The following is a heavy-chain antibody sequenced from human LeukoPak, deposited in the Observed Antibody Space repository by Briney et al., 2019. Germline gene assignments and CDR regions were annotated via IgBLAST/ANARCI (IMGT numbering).Heavy chain of an antibody. CDR1: GGSFSGYY. J-gene: IGHJ6*04. D-gene: IGHD3-3*01. CDR3: ARVLPFLEWLPPPDV. Sequence: PSETLSLTCAVYGGSFSGYYWSWIRQPPGKGLEWIGKINHSGSTNYNPSLKSRVTISVDTSKNQFSLKLSSVTAADTAVYYCARVLPFLEWLPPPDVWGKGTTVTVSS. V-gene: IGHV4-34*01. CDR2: INHSGST.